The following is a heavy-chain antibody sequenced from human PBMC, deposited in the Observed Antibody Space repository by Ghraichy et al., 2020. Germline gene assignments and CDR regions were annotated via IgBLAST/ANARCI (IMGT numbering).Heavy chain of an antibody. CDR1: GESIISSY. V-gene: IGHV4-4*07. J-gene: IGHJ4*02. Sequence: TLSLTCSVSGESIISSYWSWIRQPAGKGLEWIGRISASGTINYNRSLKSRVTLSLDTSKNDFSLKLMSVTAADTAVYYCARDPMAGLSGFDFWGQGTLVSVSS. CDR2: ISASGTI. CDR3: ARDPMAGLSGFDF. D-gene: IGHD6-19*01.